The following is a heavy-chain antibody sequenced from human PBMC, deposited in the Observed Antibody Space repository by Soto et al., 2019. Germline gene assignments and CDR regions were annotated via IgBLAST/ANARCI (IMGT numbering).Heavy chain of an antibody. V-gene: IGHV1-24*01. CDR2: FEPEDAET. D-gene: IGHD3-10*01. Sequence: GASVKVSCKVSGYRLSDLSIHWVRHSPEKGLEWLGGFEPEDAETIYAAAPAMKYRVTITEDTSTDTAYLQLLGLTSDDTAVYYCGTPWPYIHAPGDDFWGQGTLVTVSS. CDR3: GTPWPYIHAPGDDF. CDR1: GYRLSDLS. J-gene: IGHJ4*02.